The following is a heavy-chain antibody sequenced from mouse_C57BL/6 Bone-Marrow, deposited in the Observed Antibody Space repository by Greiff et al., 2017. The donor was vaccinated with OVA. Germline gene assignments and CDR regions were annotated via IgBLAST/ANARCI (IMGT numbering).Heavy chain of an antibody. CDR2: IWRGGST. Sequence: VKLMESGPGLVQPSQSLSITCTVSGFSLTSYGVHWVRQSPGKGLEWLGVIWRGGSTDYNAAFMSRLSITKDNSKSQVFFKMNSLQADDTAIYYCAKKQELSYYAMDYWGQGTSVTVSS. J-gene: IGHJ4*01. V-gene: IGHV2-5*01. CDR1: GFSLTSYG. CDR3: AKKQELSYYAMDY.